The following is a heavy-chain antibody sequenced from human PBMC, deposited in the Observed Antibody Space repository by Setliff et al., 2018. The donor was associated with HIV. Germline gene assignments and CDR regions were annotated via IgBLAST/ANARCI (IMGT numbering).Heavy chain of an antibody. J-gene: IGHJ5*02. Sequence: SETLSLTCTVSGGSISIGSYYWSWIRQPAGKGLEWIGRIYTSGSTYYNPSLKSRVTISIDTSKNQFSQKLSPVTAADTAVYYCARTTGTTRWFDPWGQGTLVTVSS. V-gene: IGHV4-61*02. CDR3: ARTTGTTRWFDP. CDR1: GGSISIGSYY. D-gene: IGHD4-4*01. CDR2: IYTSGST.